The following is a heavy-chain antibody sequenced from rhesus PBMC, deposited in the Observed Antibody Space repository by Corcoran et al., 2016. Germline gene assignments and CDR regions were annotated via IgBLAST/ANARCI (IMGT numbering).Heavy chain of an antibody. V-gene: IGHV3-184*01. CDR3: TKEDY. Sequence: EVHLVESGGGLVQPGGSLRLSCAASGVTFSDYHISWVRPAPGKGLERVAFIRRKSHGATADYAASVNGRFTVSRDDSKSTAFLQMSSLKMEDTAVYYCTKEDYWGQGVLVTVSS. J-gene: IGHJ4*01. CDR2: IRRKSHGATA. CDR1: GVTFSDYH.